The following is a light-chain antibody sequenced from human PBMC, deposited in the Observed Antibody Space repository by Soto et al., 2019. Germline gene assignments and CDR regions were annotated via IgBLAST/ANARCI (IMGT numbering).Light chain of an antibody. CDR2: EVN. V-gene: IGLV2-23*02. J-gene: IGLJ1*01. CDR3: CSYAGSVAYF. Sequence: QSVLTQPASVSGSPGQSITISCTGTNRDLGTYNLLSWYQQHPGKAPKLIICEVNKWPSGVPSRFSGSKSGNTASLTISGLQADDEADYHCCSYAGSVAYFFGTGTKVTV. CDR1: NRDLGTYNL.